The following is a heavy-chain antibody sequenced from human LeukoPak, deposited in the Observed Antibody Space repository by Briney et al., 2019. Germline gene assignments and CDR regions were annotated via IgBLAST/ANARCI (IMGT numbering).Heavy chain of an antibody. V-gene: IGHV3-30*02. CDR2: IRYDGSNK. CDR1: GFTFSSYG. Sequence: GGSLRLSCAASGFTFSSYGMHWVRQAPGKGLEWVAFIRYDGSNKYYADSVKGRFTISRDNSKNTLYLQMNSLRAEDTAVYYCAKGSAYSYGYEHDYWGQGTLVTASS. CDR3: AKGSAYSYGYEHDY. D-gene: IGHD5-18*01. J-gene: IGHJ4*02.